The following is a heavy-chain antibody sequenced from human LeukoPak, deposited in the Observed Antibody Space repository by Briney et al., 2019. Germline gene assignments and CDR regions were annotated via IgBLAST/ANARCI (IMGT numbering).Heavy chain of an antibody. CDR3: ARGVYIAAAQYGY. D-gene: IGHD6-13*01. J-gene: IGHJ4*02. V-gene: IGHV4-4*07. CDR1: GGSLNTYY. CDR2: IYISGNT. Sequence: SETLSLTCSVSGGSLNTYYWSWIRQPAGKGLEWIGRIYISGNTNYNPSLQSRVTMSVDTSKNQFSLKLSSVTAADTAVYYCARGVYIAAAQYGYWGQGTLVTVSS.